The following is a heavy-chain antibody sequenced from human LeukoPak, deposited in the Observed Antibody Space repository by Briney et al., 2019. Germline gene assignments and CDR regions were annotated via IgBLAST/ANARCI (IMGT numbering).Heavy chain of an antibody. J-gene: IGHJ4*02. CDR2: IYYSGST. CDR3: ARRLRDRFDY. V-gene: IGHV4-59*08. Sequence: SETLSLTCTVSGGSISSYYWSWIRQPPGKGLEWIGYIYYSGSTNYNPSLKSRVTISVDTSKNQFSLKLSSVTAADTAVYYCARRLRDRFDYWAREPWSPSPQ. CDR1: GGSISSYY. D-gene: IGHD2-15*01.